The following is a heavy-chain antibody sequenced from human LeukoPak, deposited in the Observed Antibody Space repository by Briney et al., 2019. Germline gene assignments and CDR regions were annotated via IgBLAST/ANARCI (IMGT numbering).Heavy chain of an antibody. Sequence: GASVKVSCKVSGYTLTELSMHWARQAPGKGLEWMGGFDPEDGETIYAQKFQGRVTMTEDTSTDTAYMELSSLRSEDTAVYYCATAPPWGSWYGGTNWFDPWGQGTLVTVSS. J-gene: IGHJ5*02. CDR1: GYTLTELS. CDR3: ATAPPWGSWYGGTNWFDP. D-gene: IGHD6-13*01. V-gene: IGHV1-24*01. CDR2: FDPEDGET.